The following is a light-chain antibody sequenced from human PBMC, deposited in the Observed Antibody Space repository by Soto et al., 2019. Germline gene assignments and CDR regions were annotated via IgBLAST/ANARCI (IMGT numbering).Light chain of an antibody. CDR3: CSYAATNTFV. CDR1: SSDIGTYHY. V-gene: IGLV2-11*01. CDR2: DVD. Sequence: QSALTQPRSVSGSPGQSVTISCTGTSSDIGTYHYVSWYQQHPGKAPQLMIYDVDKRPSGVPDRFSASKSGNTASLTISGLQADDEADYYCCSYAATNTFVFGSGTKLTVL. J-gene: IGLJ1*01.